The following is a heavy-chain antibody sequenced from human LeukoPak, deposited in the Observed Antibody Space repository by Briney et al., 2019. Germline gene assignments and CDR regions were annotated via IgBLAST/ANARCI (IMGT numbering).Heavy chain of an antibody. Sequence: PGGSLRLSCAASGFIFSSYEMNWVRQAPGKGLEWISYITGSGDTIHYADSVKGRFTISRDNAKNSLYLQMNSLRAEDTAVYYCARDATPQYSSGWVFFDSWGQGTPVTVTS. CDR3: ARDATPQYSSGWVFFDS. CDR1: GFIFSSYE. CDR2: ITGSGDTI. V-gene: IGHV3-48*03. J-gene: IGHJ4*02. D-gene: IGHD6-19*01.